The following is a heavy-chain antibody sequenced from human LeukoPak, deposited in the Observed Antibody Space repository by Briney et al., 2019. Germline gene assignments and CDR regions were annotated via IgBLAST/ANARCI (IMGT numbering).Heavy chain of an antibody. CDR3: ARDKGDSGYGEFDY. V-gene: IGHV4-59*11. CDR1: GGSISSHY. D-gene: IGHD5-12*01. Sequence: SETLSLTCTVSGGSISSHYWSWIRQPPGKGLEWIGYIYYSGSTNYNPSLKSRVTISVDTSKNQFSLKLSSVTAADTAVYYCARDKGDSGYGEFDYWGQGTLVTVSS. CDR2: IYYSGST. J-gene: IGHJ4*02.